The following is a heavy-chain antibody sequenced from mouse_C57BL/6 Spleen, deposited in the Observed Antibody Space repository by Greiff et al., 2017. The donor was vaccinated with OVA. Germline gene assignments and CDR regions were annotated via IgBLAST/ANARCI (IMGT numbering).Heavy chain of an antibody. CDR2: IDPETGGT. J-gene: IGHJ1*03. Sequence: QVQLQQSGSELVRPGASVTLSCNASGYTFTDYEMHWVKQTPVHGLEWIGAIDPETGGTAYNQKFKGKAILTADKSSSTAYMELRSLTSEDSAVYYCTRSYGSGYWYFEVRGTGPTVTVA. CDR1: GYTFTDYE. V-gene: IGHV1-15*01. D-gene: IGHD1-1*01. CDR3: TRSYGSGYWYFEV.